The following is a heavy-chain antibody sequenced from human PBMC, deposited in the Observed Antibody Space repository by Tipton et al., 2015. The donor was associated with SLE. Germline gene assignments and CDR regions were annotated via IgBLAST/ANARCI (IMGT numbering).Heavy chain of an antibody. J-gene: IGHJ4*02. CDR1: GGSISSGDYY. CDR2: IYYSGST. CDR3: ARDAGIAVAGRGYFDY. V-gene: IGHV4-31*03. D-gene: IGHD6-19*01. Sequence: TLSLTCTVSGGSISSGDYYWSWIRQHPGKGLEWIGNIYYSGSTYYNTSLKSRVTISKDTSKSQFFLHLRSVTAADTAVYYCARDAGIAVAGRGYFDYCGQGTLVTVSS.